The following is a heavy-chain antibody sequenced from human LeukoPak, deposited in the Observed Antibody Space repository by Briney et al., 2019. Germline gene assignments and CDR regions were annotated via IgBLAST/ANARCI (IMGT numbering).Heavy chain of an antibody. CDR2: IYYSGST. CDR3: ARHTSGYSSGWYLFDY. D-gene: IGHD6-19*01. J-gene: IGHJ4*02. Sequence: SETLSLTCTVSGGSISSSSYYWGWIRQPPGKGLEWIGSIYYSGSTYYNPSLKSRVTISVDTSKNQFSLKLSSVPAADTAVYYCARHTSGYSSGWYLFDYWGQGTLVTVSS. V-gene: IGHV4-39*01. CDR1: GGSISSSSYY.